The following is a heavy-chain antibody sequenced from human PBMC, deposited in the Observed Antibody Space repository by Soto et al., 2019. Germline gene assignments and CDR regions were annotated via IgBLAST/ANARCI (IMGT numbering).Heavy chain of an antibody. CDR2: IYYSGST. CDR3: VRHRDPVAQPVIYFDY. J-gene: IGHJ4*02. CDR1: SGSISSSSYY. V-gene: IGHV4-39*01. D-gene: IGHD4-4*01. Sequence: SETLSLTCTVSSGSISSSSYYWGWIRQPPGKGLEWIGSIYYSGSTYYNPSLKSRVTISVDTSKNQFSLKLSSVTAADTAVYYCVRHRDPVAQPVIYFDYWGQGTLVTVSS.